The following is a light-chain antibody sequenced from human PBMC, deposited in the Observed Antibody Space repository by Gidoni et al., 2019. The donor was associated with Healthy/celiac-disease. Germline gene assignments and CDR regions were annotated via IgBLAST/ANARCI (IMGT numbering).Light chain of an antibody. CDR2: GNS. Sequence: QSVLTQPPSASGAPGQRVTISCTGSSSNIGAGYDVHWYQQLPGTAPKPLIYGNSNRPSGVPDRFSGSKSGTSASLAITGLQAEDEADYYCQSYDSSLSGSEVFGGGTKLTVL. V-gene: IGLV1-40*01. J-gene: IGLJ2*01. CDR1: SSNIGAGYD. CDR3: QSYDSSLSGSEV.